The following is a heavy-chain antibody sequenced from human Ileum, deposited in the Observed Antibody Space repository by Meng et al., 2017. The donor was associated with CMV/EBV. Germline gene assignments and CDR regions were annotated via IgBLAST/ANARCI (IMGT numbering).Heavy chain of an antibody. D-gene: IGHD4-23*01. CDR1: GFTFSSYA. Sequence: GESLKISCAASGFTFSSYAMSWVRQAPGKGLEWVSAISGSGGSTYYADSVKGRFAISRDNAKNSVYLQMNSLRAEDTALYYCAREGVGNPGWFDPWGQRTLVTVSS. CDR2: ISGSGGST. CDR3: AREGVGNPGWFDP. V-gene: IGHV3-23*01. J-gene: IGHJ5*02.